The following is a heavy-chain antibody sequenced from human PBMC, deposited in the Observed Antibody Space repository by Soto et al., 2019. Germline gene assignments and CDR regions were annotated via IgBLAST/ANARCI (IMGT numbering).Heavy chain of an antibody. J-gene: IGHJ5*02. CDR3: ARDLGYCNSSGCFRHWFDN. D-gene: IGHD2-15*01. CDR1: GYSFRTHG. CDR2: ISTYDDKT. V-gene: IGHV1-18*01. Sequence: HVQLVQYGAEVKTPGASVKVSCRASGYSFRTHGISWVRQAPGQGLEWMGWISTYDDKTNFPQKFQGRSTMPTDASQSTAYRELRSLRSADTSVYFCARDLGYCNSSGCFRHWFDNWGQGTLVTVSS.